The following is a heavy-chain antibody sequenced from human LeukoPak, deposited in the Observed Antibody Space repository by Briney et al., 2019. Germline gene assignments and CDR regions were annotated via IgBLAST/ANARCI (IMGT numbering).Heavy chain of an antibody. D-gene: IGHD2/OR15-2a*01. CDR2: IYYTGST. Sequence: SETLSLTCTVSGGSISSRTYYWGWIRQPPGKGLEWIGSIYYTGSTFYNPSLKSRVTISVDTPKNQFPMKLSSVTAADAAVYFCAREWTTWGAFDIWGQGTMVTVSS. J-gene: IGHJ3*02. CDR3: AREWTTWGAFDI. CDR1: GGSISSRTYY. V-gene: IGHV4-39*06.